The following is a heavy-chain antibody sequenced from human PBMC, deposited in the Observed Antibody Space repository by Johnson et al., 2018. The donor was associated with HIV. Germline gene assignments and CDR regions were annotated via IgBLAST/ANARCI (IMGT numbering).Heavy chain of an antibody. V-gene: IGHV3-30*18. CDR1: GFTFSDYY. Sequence: QVQLVESGGELVQPGGSLRLSCAASGFTFSDYYMSWIRQAPGKGLEWVAVISYDGSNKYYADSVKGRFTISRDTSKKMLYLQMNSLRVDDTAVYYCAKTGGGAALDSWGQGTMVIVSS. J-gene: IGHJ3*02. CDR3: AKTGGGAALDS. D-gene: IGHD3-16*01. CDR2: ISYDGSNK.